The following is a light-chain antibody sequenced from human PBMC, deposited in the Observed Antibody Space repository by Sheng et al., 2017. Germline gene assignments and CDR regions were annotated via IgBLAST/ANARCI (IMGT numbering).Light chain of an antibody. CDR1: SSDVGGYNY. CDR2: DVS. V-gene: IGLV2-11*01. CDR3: CSYAGTYTYWV. Sequence: QSALTQPRSVSGSPGQSVTFSCTGTSSDVGGYNYVSWYQQHPGKAPKLIIYDVSQRPSGVPHRFSGSKSGNTASLTISGLQAEDEADYYCCSYAGTYTYWVFGGGTELTVL. J-gene: IGLJ3*02.